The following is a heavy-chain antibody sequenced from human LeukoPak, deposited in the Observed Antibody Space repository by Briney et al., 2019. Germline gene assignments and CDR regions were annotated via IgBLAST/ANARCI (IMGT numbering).Heavy chain of an antibody. J-gene: IGHJ4*02. CDR2: INPSGSST. CDR3: ARDQTYGDYGGIPDY. Sequence: ASVKVSCKASGYAFTRHYMHWVRQAPGQGLEWMGLINPSGSSTIYAQKFQGRVTMTRDMSTSTDYMELSSLRSEDTAVYYCARDQTYGDYGGIPDYWGQGTLVTVSS. D-gene: IGHD4-17*01. CDR1: GYAFTRHY. V-gene: IGHV1-46*01.